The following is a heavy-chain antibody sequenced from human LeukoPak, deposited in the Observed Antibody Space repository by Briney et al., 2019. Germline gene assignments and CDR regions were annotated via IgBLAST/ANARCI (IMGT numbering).Heavy chain of an antibody. CDR1: GGSFSGYY. Sequence: PSETLSLICAVYGGSFSGYYWSWIRQPPGKGLGWIGEINHSGSTNYNPSLKSRVTISVDTSKNQFSLKLSSVTAADTAVYYCARVSFSIRWFDPWGQGTLVTVSS. D-gene: IGHD4-17*01. CDR2: INHSGST. V-gene: IGHV4-34*01. J-gene: IGHJ5*02. CDR3: ARVSFSIRWFDP.